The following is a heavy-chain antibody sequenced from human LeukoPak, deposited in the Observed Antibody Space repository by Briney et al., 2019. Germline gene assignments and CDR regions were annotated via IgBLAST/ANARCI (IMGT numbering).Heavy chain of an antibody. CDR1: GGSISSYY. CDR3: ARIEYQLYYYGMDV. Sequence: KASETLSLTCTVSGGSISSYYWSWIRQPPGKGLEWIGYIYYSGSTNYNPSLKSRVTISVDTSKNQFSLKLSSVTAADTAVYYCARIEYQLYYYGMDVWGQGTTVTVSS. V-gene: IGHV4-59*01. J-gene: IGHJ6*02. D-gene: IGHD1-1*01. CDR2: IYYSGST.